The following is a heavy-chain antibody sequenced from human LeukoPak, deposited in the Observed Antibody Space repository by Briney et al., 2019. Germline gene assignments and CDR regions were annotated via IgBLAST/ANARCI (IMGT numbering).Heavy chain of an antibody. CDR1: GYTFTSYA. J-gene: IGHJ6*04. Sequence: ASVKVSCKASGYTFTSYAMHWVRQAPGQRLEWMGWINAGNGNTKYSQKFQGRVTITADESTSTAYMELSSLRSEDTAVYYCARHYGDTYFDGMDVWGKGTTVTVSS. CDR3: ARHYGDTYFDGMDV. CDR2: INAGNGNT. D-gene: IGHD4-17*01. V-gene: IGHV1-3*01.